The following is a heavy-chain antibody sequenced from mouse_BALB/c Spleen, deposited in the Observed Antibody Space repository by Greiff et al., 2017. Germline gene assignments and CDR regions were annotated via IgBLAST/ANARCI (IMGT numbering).Heavy chain of an antibody. V-gene: IGHV1-20*02. CDR1: GYSFTGYF. CDR2: INPYNGDT. D-gene: IGHD2-2*01. CDR3: ARGGYDDY. J-gene: IGHJ2*01. Sequence: EVKLMESGPELVKPGASVKISCKASGYSFTGYFMNWVMQSHGKSLEWIGRINPYNGDTFYNQKFKGKATLTVDKSSSTAHMELRSLASEDSAVYYCARGGYDDYWGQGTTLTVSS.